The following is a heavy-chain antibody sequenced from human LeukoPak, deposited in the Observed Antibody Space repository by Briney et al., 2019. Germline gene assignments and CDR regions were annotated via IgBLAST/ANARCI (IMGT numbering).Heavy chain of an antibody. V-gene: IGHV3-30*04. D-gene: IGHD6-19*01. CDR3: AREGDSTGWYYFGY. J-gene: IGHJ4*02. CDR2: ISYDGSNK. Sequence: GRSLRLSCAASGFTFSNYAMHWVRQAPGKGLEWVAVISYDGSNKDYADSVKGRFTISRDNSKNTLYLQMNSLRAEDTAVYYCAREGDSTGWYYFGYWGQGTLVTVSS. CDR1: GFTFSNYA.